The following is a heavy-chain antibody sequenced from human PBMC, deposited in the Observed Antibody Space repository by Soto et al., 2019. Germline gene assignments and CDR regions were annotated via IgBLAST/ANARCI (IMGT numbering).Heavy chain of an antibody. CDR3: ARHGFGSLHGLVDV. Sequence: QVQLQESGPGLVKPSETLSLTCTVSGGSITNYYCSWFRQPPGKGLEWIGYIQYNGYSAYNLSLKRRVTISMDRSKTQFSLMLESVPATDTAVYYCARHGFGSLHGLVDVWGQGTTVIVSS. CDR2: IQYNGYS. CDR1: GGSITNYY. J-gene: IGHJ6*02. V-gene: IGHV4-59*08. D-gene: IGHD3-10*01.